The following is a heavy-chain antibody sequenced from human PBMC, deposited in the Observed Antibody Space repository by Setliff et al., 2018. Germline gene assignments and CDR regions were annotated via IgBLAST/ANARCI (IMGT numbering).Heavy chain of an antibody. Sequence: GGSLRLSCSTSGFTFSSYWMHWVRQAPGKGLVWVSRIKADGSTTYYADSVKGRFTVSRDNAKNTLYLQMNSLRVEDTGVYYCARDHSYGYSLYYYYYYGMDVWGQGTTVTVSS. CDR2: IKADGSTT. CDR1: GFTFSSYW. V-gene: IGHV3-74*01. CDR3: ARDHSYGYSLYYYYYYGMDV. D-gene: IGHD5-18*01. J-gene: IGHJ6*02.